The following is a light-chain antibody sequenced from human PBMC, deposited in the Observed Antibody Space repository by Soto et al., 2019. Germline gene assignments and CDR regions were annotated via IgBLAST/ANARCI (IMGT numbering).Light chain of an antibody. J-gene: IGKJ1*01. V-gene: IGKV3-20*01. CDR2: GAS. CDR1: QSVSNDF. CDR3: QQYGSSPPRT. Sequence: EIVLTQSPGILSLSPGERATLSCRASQSVSNDFLAWYQQKPGQAPRLLIYGASTRATDVPDRFSGSGSGADFTLSISRLEPEDFAVYYCQQYGSSPPRTVGQGTKVDIK.